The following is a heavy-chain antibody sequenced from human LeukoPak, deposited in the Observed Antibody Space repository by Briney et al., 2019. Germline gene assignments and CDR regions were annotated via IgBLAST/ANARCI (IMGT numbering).Heavy chain of an antibody. CDR2: TYYSGST. Sequence: SETLSLTCTVSGGSISSSSYYWGWIRQPPGKGLEWIGSTYYSGSTYYNPSLKSRVTISVDTSKNQFSLKLSSVTAADTAVYYCARPSSAAGPFDYWGQGTLVTVSS. V-gene: IGHV4-39*01. J-gene: IGHJ4*02. D-gene: IGHD6-13*01. CDR1: GGSISSSSYY. CDR3: ARPSSAAGPFDY.